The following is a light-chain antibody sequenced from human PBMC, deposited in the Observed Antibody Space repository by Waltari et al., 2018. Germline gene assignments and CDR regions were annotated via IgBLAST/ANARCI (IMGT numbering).Light chain of an antibody. CDR3: QTWGTGGTDIA. Sequence: QLVLTQSPSASASLGASVKLTCTLSSGQSIYAIAWHQKQPEKGPRYLMKVNNDGSHTKGDGVPDRFSGSSSGAERYLTIASLQSEDEADYYCQTWGTGGTDIAFGGGTKLTVL. CDR2: VNNDGSH. V-gene: IGLV4-69*01. CDR1: SGQSIYA. J-gene: IGLJ2*01.